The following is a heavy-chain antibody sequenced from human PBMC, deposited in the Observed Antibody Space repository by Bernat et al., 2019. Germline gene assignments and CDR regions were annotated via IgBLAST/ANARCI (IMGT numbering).Heavy chain of an antibody. CDR2: ITGSGGGT. V-gene: IGHV3-23*04. D-gene: IGHD3-22*01. CDR1: GFTFSDYY. CDR3: VKDPENGWLFDS. J-gene: IGHJ4*02. Sequence: VQLVESGGGLVKPGGSLRLSCAASGFTFSDYYMSWIRQAPGKGLEWISTITGSGGGTWYTGSVKGRFSISRDNSRNTLYLQMSSLRVEDTAVYYCVKDPENGWLFDSWGQGALVTVSS.